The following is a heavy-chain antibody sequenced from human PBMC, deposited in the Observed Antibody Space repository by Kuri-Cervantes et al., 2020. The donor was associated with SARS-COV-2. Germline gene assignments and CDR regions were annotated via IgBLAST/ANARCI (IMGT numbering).Heavy chain of an antibody. V-gene: IGHV3-15*01. CDR1: GFTFSDYY. Sequence: GESLKISCAASGFTFSDYYMSWVRQAPGKGLEWVGRIKSKTDGGTTDYAALVKGRFTISSDDSKNTLYLQMNSLKTEDTAVYYCTRVRGYCSSTSCHDYFYYGMDVWGQGTTVTVSS. CDR3: TRVRGYCSSTSCHDYFYYGMDV. D-gene: IGHD2-2*01. J-gene: IGHJ6*02. CDR2: IKSKTDGGTT.